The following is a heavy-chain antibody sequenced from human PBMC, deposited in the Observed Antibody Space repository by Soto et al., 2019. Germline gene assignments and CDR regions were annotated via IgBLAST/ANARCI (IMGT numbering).Heavy chain of an antibody. J-gene: IGHJ4*02. Sequence: GGSLRLSCAASGFTFSDYYMSWIRQAPGKGLEWVSYISSSSSYTNYADSVKGRFTISRDNAKNSLYLQMNSLGAEDTAVYYCAIMPHRWYGFDNWGQGTLVTVS. D-gene: IGHD6-13*01. V-gene: IGHV3-11*03. CDR1: GFTFSDYY. CDR2: ISSSSSYT. CDR3: AIMPHRWYGFDN.